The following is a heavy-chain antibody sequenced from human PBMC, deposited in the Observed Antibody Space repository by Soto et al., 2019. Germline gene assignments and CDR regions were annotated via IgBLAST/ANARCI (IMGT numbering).Heavy chain of an antibody. Sequence: VASVKVSCKASGGTFSSYAISWVRQAPGQGLEWMGGIIPIFGTANYAQKFQGRVTITADESTSTAYMELSSLRSEDTAVYYCARGEIDSSGWYRGSNYYYGMDVWGQGTTVTVSS. CDR3: ARGEIDSSGWYRGSNYYYGMDV. CDR2: IIPIFGTA. D-gene: IGHD6-19*01. V-gene: IGHV1-69*13. J-gene: IGHJ6*02. CDR1: GGTFSSYA.